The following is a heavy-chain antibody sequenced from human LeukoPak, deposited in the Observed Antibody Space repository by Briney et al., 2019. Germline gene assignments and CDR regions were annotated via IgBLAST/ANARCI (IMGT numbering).Heavy chain of an antibody. CDR2: IKQDGSEK. CDR3: ARDLTYYDFWSGYDNYFDY. J-gene: IGHJ4*02. Sequence: GGSLRLSCAASGFTFSSYWMSWVRQAPGKGLEWVANIKQDGSEKYYVDSVKGRFTISRDNAKNSLYLQMNSLRAEDTAVYYCARDLTYYDFWSGYDNYFDYWGQGTLDTVSS. CDR1: GFTFSSYW. V-gene: IGHV3-7*01. D-gene: IGHD3-3*01.